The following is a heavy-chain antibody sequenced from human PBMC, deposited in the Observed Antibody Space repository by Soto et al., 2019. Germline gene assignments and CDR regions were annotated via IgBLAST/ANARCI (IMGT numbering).Heavy chain of an antibody. Sequence: SETLSLTCTVSGGSVSSVDYYWSWIRQPPGKGLEWIGHIHYDGSTYYNPSLMRRVTISLDTSKNQFFLKLNSVTAADTAVYYCARCASTCSLDFWGQGTLVTVSS. V-gene: IGHV4-30-4*01. CDR1: GGSVSSVDYY. CDR3: ARCASTCSLDF. CDR2: IHYDGST. D-gene: IGHD2-2*01. J-gene: IGHJ4*02.